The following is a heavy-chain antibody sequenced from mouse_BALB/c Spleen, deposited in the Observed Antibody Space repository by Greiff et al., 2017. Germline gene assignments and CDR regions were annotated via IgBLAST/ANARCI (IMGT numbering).Heavy chain of an antibody. J-gene: IGHJ3*01. CDR2: INPYNDGT. D-gene: IGHD1-1*01. CDR1: GYTFTSYV. CDR3: ARGGSSSWFAY. Sequence: EVQLQQSGPELVKPGASVKMSCKASGYTFTSYVMNWVKQKPGQGLEWIGYINPYNDGTKYNEKFKGKATLTSDKSSSTAYMELSSLTSEDSAVDYCARGGSSSWFAYWGEGTLVTVSA. V-gene: IGHV1-14*01.